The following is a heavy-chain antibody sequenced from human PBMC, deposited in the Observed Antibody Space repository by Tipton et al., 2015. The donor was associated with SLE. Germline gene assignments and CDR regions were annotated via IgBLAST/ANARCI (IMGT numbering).Heavy chain of an antibody. CDR2: IYYTGST. CDR3: AREDRYSDWLMPDL. V-gene: IGHV4-61*01. Sequence: TLSLTCIVSGDSISTSSYYWGWIRQPPGKGLEWIGYIYYTGSTNYSPSPYSRVTMSLDTSRTQFSLKLRSVTAADTAVYYCAREDRYSDWLMPDLWGQGTLVTVSS. D-gene: IGHD3-9*01. J-gene: IGHJ4*02. CDR1: GDSISTSSYY.